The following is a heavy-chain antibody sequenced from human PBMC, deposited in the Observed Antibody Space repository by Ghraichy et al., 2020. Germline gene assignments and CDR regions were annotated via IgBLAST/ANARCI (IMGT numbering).Heavy chain of an antibody. Sequence: SETLSLTCAVYGGSFSGYYWSWIRQPPGKGLEWIGEINHSGSTNYNPSLKSRVTISVDTSKNQFSLKLSSVTAADTAVYYCARSSHWSHLFNYYYYYGMDVWGQGTTVTVSS. CDR3: ARSSHWSHLFNYYYYYGMDV. V-gene: IGHV4-34*01. J-gene: IGHJ6*02. CDR2: INHSGST. D-gene: IGHD2-21*01. CDR1: GGSFSGYY.